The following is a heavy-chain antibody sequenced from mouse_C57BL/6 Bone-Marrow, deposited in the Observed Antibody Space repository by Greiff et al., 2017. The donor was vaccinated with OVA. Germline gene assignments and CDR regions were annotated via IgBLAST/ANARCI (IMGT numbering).Heavy chain of an antibody. Sequence: QVHVKQPGAELVRPGTSVKLSCKASGYTFTSYWMHWVKQRPGQGLEWIGVIDPSDSYTNYNQKFKGKATLTVDTSSSTAYMQLSSLTSEDSAVYYCASSLYYFDYWGQGTTLTVSS. CDR3: ASSLYYFDY. CDR1: GYTFTSYW. J-gene: IGHJ2*01. CDR2: IDPSDSYT. V-gene: IGHV1-59*01.